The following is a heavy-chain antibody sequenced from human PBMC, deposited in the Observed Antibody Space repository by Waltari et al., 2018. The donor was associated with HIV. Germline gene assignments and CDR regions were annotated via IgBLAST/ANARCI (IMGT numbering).Heavy chain of an antibody. J-gene: IGHJ6*02. CDR2: IHSDGSST. CDR3: ARREATVVRGVYYYGMDV. V-gene: IGHV3-74*01. Sequence: EVQLVESGGGLVQPGGSLRLSCAASGFTFRSYWMHWVRQAPGKGLVWVSRIHSDGSSTSYADFVKGRFTISRDNAKNTLYLEMNSLRAEDTAVYYCARREATVVRGVYYYGMDVWARGPRSPSP. D-gene: IGHD3-10*01. CDR1: GFTFRSYW.